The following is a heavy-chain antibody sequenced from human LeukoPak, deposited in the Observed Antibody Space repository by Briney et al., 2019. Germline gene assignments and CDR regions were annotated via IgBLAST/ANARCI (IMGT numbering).Heavy chain of an antibody. CDR1: GGTISSYN. D-gene: IGHD5-12*01. Sequence: SETLTLTCTASGGTISSYNWSWIRQPAGKGLEWIGRIYTSGSTNYNPSLKSRVTMLVDTTNNHFSLKLSYVLAADTAVYYCCGGLNWYSGYLFDYWGQGTLVTVSS. V-gene: IGHV4-4*07. J-gene: IGHJ4*02. CDR2: IYTSGST. CDR3: CGGLNWYSGYLFDY.